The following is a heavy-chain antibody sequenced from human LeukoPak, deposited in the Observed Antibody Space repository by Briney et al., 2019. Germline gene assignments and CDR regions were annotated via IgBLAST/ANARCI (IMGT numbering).Heavy chain of an antibody. J-gene: IGHJ5*02. CDR3: ARLPTGYPNWFDP. D-gene: IGHD3-9*01. V-gene: IGHV4-39*01. Sequence: PSETLSLTCIVSGDSIISSSYNWGWIRQPPGKGLEWIGTIYHSGTTYYNPSLKSRVTISVDTSKNQFFLKLSSVTAADTAVYYCARLPTGYPNWFDPWGQGSLVTVSS. CDR1: GDSIISSSYN. CDR2: IYHSGTT.